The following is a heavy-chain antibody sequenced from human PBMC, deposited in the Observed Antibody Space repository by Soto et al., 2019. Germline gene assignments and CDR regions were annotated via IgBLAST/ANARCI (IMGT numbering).Heavy chain of an antibody. V-gene: IGHV4-30-4*08. CDR3: AREDDGGDRDYYGLDV. CDR1: GGSISYEYYH. Sequence: QVQLQQSGPGLVKPSQTLSLTCTVSGGSISYEYYHWTWIRQSPGKGLEWIGYIHYSGSIIYNPSFKSRVTVSVDTSKDQFSLQLGSVTAADTAVYFCAREDDGGDRDYYGLDVWCQGTTVTVSS. CDR2: IHYSGSI. D-gene: IGHD2-21*02. J-gene: IGHJ6*02.